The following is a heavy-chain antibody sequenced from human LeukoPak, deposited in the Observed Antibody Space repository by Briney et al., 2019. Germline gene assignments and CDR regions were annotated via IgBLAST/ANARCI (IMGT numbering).Heavy chain of an antibody. D-gene: IGHD2-2*01. V-gene: IGHV5-51*01. CDR2: IYPGDSDT. CDR3: ARRYCSSTNCLPLDY. CDR1: GYSFTSYW. Sequence: GESLKISCKGSGYSFTSYWIGWVRQMPGKGLEWMGIIYPGDSDTRYSPSFQGQVTISADKSISTAYLQWSSLKASDTAMYYCARRYCSSTNCLPLDYWGQGTLVTVSS. J-gene: IGHJ4*02.